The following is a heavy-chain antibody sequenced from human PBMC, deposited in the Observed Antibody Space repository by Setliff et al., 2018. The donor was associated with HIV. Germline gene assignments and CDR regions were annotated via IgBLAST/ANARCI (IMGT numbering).Heavy chain of an antibody. CDR2: ISSSSSYI. V-gene: IGHV3-21*01. Sequence: GSLRLSCAASGFTFSSYSMNWVRQAPGKGLEWVSSISSSSSYIYYADSVKGRFTISRDNAKNSLYLQMNSLRAEDTAVYYCASVLRYYGSGSYPFGYWGQGTLVTVSS. J-gene: IGHJ4*02. CDR3: ASVLRYYGSGSYPFGY. D-gene: IGHD3-10*01. CDR1: GFTFSSYS.